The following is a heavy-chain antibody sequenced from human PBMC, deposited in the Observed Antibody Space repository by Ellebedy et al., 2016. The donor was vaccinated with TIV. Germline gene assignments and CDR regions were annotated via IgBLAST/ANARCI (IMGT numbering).Heavy chain of an antibody. CDR3: ASGGVYTYFFDY. CDR2: ISYSGSA. V-gene: IGHV4-31*03. CDR1: GGSISSGGYY. Sequence: MPSEILSLTCTVSGGSISSGGYYWSWIRQHPGKGLEWIGYISYSGSAYYNPSLKSRVTISVDTSENHFSLELSSVTAADTAVYYCASGGVYTYFFDYWGQGTLVTVSS. J-gene: IGHJ4*02. D-gene: IGHD2-8*01.